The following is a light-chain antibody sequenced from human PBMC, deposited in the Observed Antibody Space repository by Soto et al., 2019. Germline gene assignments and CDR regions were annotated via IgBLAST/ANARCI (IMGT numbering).Light chain of an antibody. J-gene: IGKJ1*01. V-gene: IGKV1-39*01. CDR1: QIIRHY. Sequence: DIQITQSPSSLSSSMGDRVTITCLSSQIIRHYFNWYQQKPGKAPRLLIYAASTLQSGVPSRFSGSGSGTDFTLTISSLQPEDFATYYCQQSYSIPPTFGQGTKVDIK. CDR2: AAS. CDR3: QQSYSIPPT.